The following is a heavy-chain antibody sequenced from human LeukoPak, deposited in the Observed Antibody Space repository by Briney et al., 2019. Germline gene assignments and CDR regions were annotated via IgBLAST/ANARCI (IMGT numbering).Heavy chain of an antibody. V-gene: IGHV3-30*04. CDR1: GFTFSSYA. CDR3: ARDPPTYGSGSYTHHGMDV. CDR2: ISYDGSNK. Sequence: GRSLRLSCAASGFTFSSYAMHWVRQAPGKGLEWVAVISYDGSNKYYADSVKGRFTISRDNSKNTLYLQMNSLRAEDTAVYYCARDPPTYGSGSYTHHGMDVWGQGTTVTVSS. D-gene: IGHD3-10*01. J-gene: IGHJ6*02.